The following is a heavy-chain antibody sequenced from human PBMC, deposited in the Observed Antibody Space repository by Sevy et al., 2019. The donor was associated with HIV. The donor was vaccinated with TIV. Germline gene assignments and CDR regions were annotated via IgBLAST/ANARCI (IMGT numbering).Heavy chain of an antibody. CDR1: GFIVSNNY. V-gene: IGHV3-53*01. D-gene: IGHD3-10*01. Sequence: GGYLRLSCAASGFIVSNNYMSWVRQAVGKGLEWVSVLYSGGDTDYADSVKGRFTISRDHSKNTLYLQMDSLRAEDTAVYYCVRDGILFGGRSRKDGFDVWGQGTKVTVSS. J-gene: IGHJ3*01. CDR2: LYSGGDT. CDR3: VRDGILFGGRSRKDGFDV.